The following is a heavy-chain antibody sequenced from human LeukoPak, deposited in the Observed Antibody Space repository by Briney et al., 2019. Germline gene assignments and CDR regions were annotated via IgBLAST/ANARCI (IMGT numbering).Heavy chain of an antibody. CDR3: ARDTDYGDYPSLDY. D-gene: IGHD4-17*01. CDR2: IKQDGREK. CDR1: GFNFSSYW. V-gene: IGHV3-7*01. J-gene: IGHJ4*02. Sequence: GSLRLSCAASGFNFSSYWMSWVRQAPGKGLEWVVNIKQDGREKYYMDSVKGRFTLSRDNAKNSLYLQMNSLRAEDTAVYYCARDTDYGDYPSLDYWGQGTLVTVSS.